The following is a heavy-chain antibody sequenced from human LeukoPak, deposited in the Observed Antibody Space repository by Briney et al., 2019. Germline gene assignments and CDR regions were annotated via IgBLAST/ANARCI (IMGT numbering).Heavy chain of an antibody. D-gene: IGHD2-15*01. CDR1: GFTFNNAW. V-gene: IGHV3-15*01. CDR2: IRSKTDGGTT. CDR3: TTAVKGDIHDDY. Sequence: KPGGSLRLSCAASGFTFNNAWMSWVRQAPGKGLEWVGRIRSKTDGGTTEYAAPVKGRFTISRDDSKDTLYLQMNSLKTEDTAVYYCTTAVKGDIHDDYWGQGTLVTVSS. J-gene: IGHJ4*02.